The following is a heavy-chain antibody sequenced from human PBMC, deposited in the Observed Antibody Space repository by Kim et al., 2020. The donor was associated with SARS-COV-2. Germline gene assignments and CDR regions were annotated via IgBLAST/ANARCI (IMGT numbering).Heavy chain of an antibody. CDR3: ARLGCSGGSCHPFDY. CDR2: INHSGST. CDR1: GGSLSGHY. D-gene: IGHD2-15*01. J-gene: IGHJ4*02. V-gene: IGHV4-34*01. Sequence: SETLSLTCGVYGGSLSGHYWSWIRQPPGKGLEWIGEINHSGSTNYNPSLKSRVTISVDTSKNQFSLTLSSVTAAETAVYYCARLGCSGGSCHPFDYWGQGTLVTVSS.